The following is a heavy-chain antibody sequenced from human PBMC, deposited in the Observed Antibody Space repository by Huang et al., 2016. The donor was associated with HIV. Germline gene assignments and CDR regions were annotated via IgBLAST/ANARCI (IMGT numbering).Heavy chain of an antibody. J-gene: IGHJ4*02. CDR3: AKGGSAAAVLDF. V-gene: IGHV3-30*18. D-gene: IGHD6-13*01. CDR1: GFTFSSYG. Sequence: QVQLVESGGGVVQPGRSLRISFAASGFTFSSYGMHWVRQAPGKGLEGVAVISYDGKTKYYADSGKGRFSISSDNSKTTVYLQLNSLRVEDTAVYYCAKGGSAAAVLDFWGQGTLVTVSS. CDR2: ISYDGKTK.